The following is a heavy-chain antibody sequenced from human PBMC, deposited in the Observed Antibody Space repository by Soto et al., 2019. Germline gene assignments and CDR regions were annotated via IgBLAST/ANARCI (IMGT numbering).Heavy chain of an antibody. V-gene: IGHV5-51*01. J-gene: IGHJ4*02. D-gene: IGHD2-21*01. CDR3: ARRTGLLYSD. CDR1: GYSFNTYL. CDR2: IYPDDSDI. Sequence: GESLNISCNGSGYSFNTYLIGWVRQMPGKGLEWMGVIYPDDSDIRYSPSFQGQVTISADKSISTAYLQWSSLKASDSGIYYCARRTGLLYSDWGQGTLVTVSS.